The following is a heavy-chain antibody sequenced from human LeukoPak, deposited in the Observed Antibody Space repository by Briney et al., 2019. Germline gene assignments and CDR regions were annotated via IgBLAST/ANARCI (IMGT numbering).Heavy chain of an antibody. J-gene: IGHJ4*02. CDR1: GFTFSSYE. CDR2: ISSSGSTI. CDR3: ARVRIAARVFDY. Sequence: QPGGSLRLSCAASGFTFSSYEMNWDRQAPGKGLEWVSYISSSGSTIYYADSVKGRFTISRDNAKNSLYLQMNSLRAEDTAVYYCARVRIAARVFDYWGQGTLVTVSS. D-gene: IGHD6-6*01. V-gene: IGHV3-48*03.